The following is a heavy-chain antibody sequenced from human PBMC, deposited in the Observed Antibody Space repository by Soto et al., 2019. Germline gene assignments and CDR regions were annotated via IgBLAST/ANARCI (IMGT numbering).Heavy chain of an antibody. CDR2: ISGSGGST. J-gene: IGHJ4*02. V-gene: IGHV3-23*01. CDR1: GFTFSSYA. CDR3: AKDGKPLEWLLYDSGIFDY. D-gene: IGHD3-3*01. Sequence: GGSLRLSCAASGFTFSSYAMSWVRQAPGKGLEWVSAISGSGGSTYYADSVKGRFTISRDNSKNTLYLQMNSLRAEDTAVYYCAKDGKPLEWLLYDSGIFDYWGQGTLVTVSS.